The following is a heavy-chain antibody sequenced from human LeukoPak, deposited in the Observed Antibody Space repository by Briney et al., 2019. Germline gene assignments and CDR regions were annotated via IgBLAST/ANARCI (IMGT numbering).Heavy chain of an antibody. CDR3: ARARWSSTGWFLGY. CDR1: GFTFSTYW. V-gene: IGHV3-7*02. J-gene: IGHJ4*02. Sequence: GGSLRLSCAASGFTFSTYWMTWVRQAPGKGLEWVANIKEDGSQKYYVDSVKGRFTISRDNAKDALHLRMDNLRVEDTAVYYCARARWSSTGWFLGYWGQGTLVTVSS. D-gene: IGHD6-19*01. CDR2: IKEDGSQK.